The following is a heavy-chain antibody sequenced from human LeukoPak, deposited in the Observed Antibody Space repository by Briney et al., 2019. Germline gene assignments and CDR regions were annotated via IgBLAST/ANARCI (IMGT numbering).Heavy chain of an antibody. J-gene: IGHJ4*02. Sequence: QPGRSLRLSCAASGFPFRSYGMHWVRQAPGKGLEWVAVIYYDGTNKYYADSVKGRFTISRDNSKNTLYLQMNSLRAEDTAVYYCARDREWRDGFKTYFDYWGQGILVTVSS. V-gene: IGHV3-33*01. D-gene: IGHD5-24*01. CDR3: ARDREWRDGFKTYFDY. CDR1: GFPFRSYG. CDR2: IYYDGTNK.